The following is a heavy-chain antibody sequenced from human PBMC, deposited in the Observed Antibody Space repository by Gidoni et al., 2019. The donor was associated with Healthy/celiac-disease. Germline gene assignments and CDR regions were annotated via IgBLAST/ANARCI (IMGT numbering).Heavy chain of an antibody. CDR2: SSGSGGST. V-gene: IGHV3-23*01. Sequence: EVQPLESGGGLVLPGGSLILYCAASGFPFSSYAMSWVRQAPGKGLEWVSASSGSGGSTYYADAVKGRFTIARDNSKNTLYLQMNSLRAEDTAVYYCANDFPPHNSRPFDYWGQGTLVTVSS. CDR3: ANDFPPHNSRPFDY. D-gene: IGHD6-13*01. J-gene: IGHJ4*02. CDR1: GFPFSSYA.